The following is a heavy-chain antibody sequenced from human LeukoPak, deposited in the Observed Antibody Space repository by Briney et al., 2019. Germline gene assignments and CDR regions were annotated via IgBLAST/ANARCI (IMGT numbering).Heavy chain of an antibody. V-gene: IGHV4-59*01. J-gene: IGHJ4*02. CDR3: ARDREPDRSVDTAMAHFFDY. CDR1: GGSISSYY. Sequence: SETLSLTCTVSGGSISSYYWSWIRQPPGKGLEWIGYIYYSGSTNYNPSLKSRVTISVDTSKNQFSLKLSSVTAADTAVYYCARDREPDRSVDTAMAHFFDYWGQGTLVTVSS. CDR2: IYYSGST. D-gene: IGHD5-18*01.